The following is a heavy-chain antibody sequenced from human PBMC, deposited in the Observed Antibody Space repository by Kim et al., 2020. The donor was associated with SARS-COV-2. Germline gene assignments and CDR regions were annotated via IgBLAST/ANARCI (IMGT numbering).Heavy chain of an antibody. CDR2: INHSGNT. V-gene: IGHV4-34*01. J-gene: IGHJ2*01. CDR1: GGSFNDYY. CDR3: ASGRGGMNMILVITSAYWYFDL. D-gene: IGHD3-22*01. Sequence: SETLSLTCAVYGGSFNDYYWTWIRQAPGKGLEWIGEINHSGNTNHNPSLKSRITMSVDASKNQFSLKLSSVTAADTAVYYCASGRGGMNMILVITSAYWYFDLWGRGTLVTVSS.